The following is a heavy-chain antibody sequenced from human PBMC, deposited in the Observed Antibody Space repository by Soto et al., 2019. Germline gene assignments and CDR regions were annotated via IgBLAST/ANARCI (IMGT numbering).Heavy chain of an antibody. CDR1: GFTFSYSY. CDR2: ISSSDSII. Sequence: GESLRLSCAASGFTFSYSYMSWLRQAPGKGLEWVSYISSSDSIIYYSDSVKGRFIISRDNAKNSLYLQMNSLRAEDTAVYYCARDLGYYDSSGYFDYWGQGTLVTVSS. V-gene: IGHV3-11*01. D-gene: IGHD3-22*01. CDR3: ARDLGYYDSSGYFDY. J-gene: IGHJ4*02.